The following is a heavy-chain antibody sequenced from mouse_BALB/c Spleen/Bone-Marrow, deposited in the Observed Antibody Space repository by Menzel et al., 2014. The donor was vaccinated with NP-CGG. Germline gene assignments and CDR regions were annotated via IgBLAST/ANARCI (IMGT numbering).Heavy chain of an antibody. Sequence: QVQLQQPGAELVKPGASVMLSCKASGYNFTSYWMNWVKQRPGQGLEWIGEIDPTDNYINYNQKVKDKGTLTVDKSSSTAYMQLSSRTSEDSAVYYCSRSRGLYDNWYYDVWGEGTTVTVPA. D-gene: IGHD2-3*01. CDR1: GYNFTSYW. CDR3: SRSRGLYDNWYYDV. J-gene: IGHJ1*01. CDR2: IDPTDNYI. V-gene: IGHV1-69*02.